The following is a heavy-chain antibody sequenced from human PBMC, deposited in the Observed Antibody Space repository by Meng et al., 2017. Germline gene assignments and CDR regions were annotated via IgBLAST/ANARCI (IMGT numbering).Heavy chain of an antibody. CDR2: IYYSGST. D-gene: IGHD5-24*01. CDR3: ARVARSLQFPLGGYWYFDL. J-gene: IGHJ2*01. V-gene: IGHV4-59*01. CDR1: GGSIRSYY. Sequence: GSLRLSCTVSGGSIRSYYWSWSRQPPGKGLEWIGYIYYSGSTNYNPSLKSRVTIQVDTSNTQFTLELSSVTAADTAVYYCARVARSLQFPLGGYWYFDLWGRGTLVTVSS.